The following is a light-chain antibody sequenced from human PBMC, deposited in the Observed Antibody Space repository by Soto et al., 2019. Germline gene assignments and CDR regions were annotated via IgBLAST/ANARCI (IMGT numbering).Light chain of an antibody. V-gene: IGKV1-5*03. CDR1: QSISSW. J-gene: IGKJ1*01. CDR2: KAS. Sequence: DIQMTQSPSTLSASVGDRVTITCRASQSISSWLAWYQHKPGKAPKLLIYKASSLEGGVPSRFSGSGSGTEFTLSISSLQPDDFAPYYCQQYNSYSRTFGQGTKVEI. CDR3: QQYNSYSRT.